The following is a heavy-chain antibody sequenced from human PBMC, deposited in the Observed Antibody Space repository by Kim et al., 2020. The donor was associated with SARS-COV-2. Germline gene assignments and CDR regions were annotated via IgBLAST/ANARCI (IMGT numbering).Heavy chain of an antibody. CDR2: IYYSGST. J-gene: IGHJ6*02. CDR1: GGSISSSSYY. D-gene: IGHD3-10*02. Sequence: SETLSLTCTVSGGSISSSSYYWGWIRQPPGKGLEWIGSIYYSGSTYYNPSLKSRVTISVDTSKNQFSLKLSSVTAADTAVYYCAKAGMFLYYYGMDVWGQGTTVTVSS. CDR3: AKAGMFLYYYGMDV. V-gene: IGHV4-39*01.